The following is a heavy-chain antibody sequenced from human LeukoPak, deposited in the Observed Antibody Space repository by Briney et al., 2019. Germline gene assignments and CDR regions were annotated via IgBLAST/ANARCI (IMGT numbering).Heavy chain of an antibody. CDR3: AREVGVAGTKNYWFDP. D-gene: IGHD6-19*01. CDR2: IGTAGDT. CDR1: GFTLSSYD. V-gene: IGHV3-13*01. J-gene: IGHJ5*02. Sequence: GGSLRLSCAAYGFTLSSYDMHWVRHATGKGLEWVSAIGTAGDTYYPGSVKGRFTISRENAKNSLYLQMNSLRAEDTAVYYCAREVGVAGTKNYWFDPWGQGTLVTVSS.